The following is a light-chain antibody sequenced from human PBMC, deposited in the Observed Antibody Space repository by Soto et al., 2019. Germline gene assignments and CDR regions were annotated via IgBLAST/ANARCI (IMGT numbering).Light chain of an antibody. CDR3: SSYTSSSTHVV. J-gene: IGLJ2*01. Sequence: QSALTQPRSVSGSPGQSVSISCTGTSSDVGGYTYVSWYQQHPGKAPKLMIYEVSNRPSGVSNRFSGSKSGNTASLTISGLQAEDEADYYCSSYTSSSTHVVFGGGTKLTVL. CDR1: SSDVGGYTY. CDR2: EVS. V-gene: IGLV2-14*01.